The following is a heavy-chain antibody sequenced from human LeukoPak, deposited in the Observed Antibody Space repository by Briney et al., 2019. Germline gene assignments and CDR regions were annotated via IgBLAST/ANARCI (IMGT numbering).Heavy chain of an antibody. CDR1: GGSFSGYY. CDR2: INHSGST. V-gene: IGHV4-34*01. J-gene: IGHJ5*02. CDR3: ARDPRWLTPDCTSTSCYENYFDP. D-gene: IGHD2-2*01. Sequence: PSETLSLTCAVYGGSFSGYYWSWIRQPPGKGLEWIGEINHSGSTNYNPSLKSRVTISVETPKNQFSLKMYSVTAADTAVYYCARDPRWLTPDCTSTSCYENYFDPWGQGTLVTVSS.